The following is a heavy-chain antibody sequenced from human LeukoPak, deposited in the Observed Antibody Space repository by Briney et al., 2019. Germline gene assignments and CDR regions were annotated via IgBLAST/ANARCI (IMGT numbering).Heavy chain of an antibody. CDR3: ARDPNYDSSGYYYGGDY. CDR2: INHSGST. Sequence: SETLSLTCAVYGGSFSGYYWSWIRQPPGKGLEWIGEINHSGSTNYNPSLKSRVTISVDTSKNQFSLKLSSVTAADTAVYYCARDPNYDSSGYYYGGDYWGQGTLVTASS. J-gene: IGHJ4*02. D-gene: IGHD3-22*01. CDR1: GGSFSGYY. V-gene: IGHV4-34*01.